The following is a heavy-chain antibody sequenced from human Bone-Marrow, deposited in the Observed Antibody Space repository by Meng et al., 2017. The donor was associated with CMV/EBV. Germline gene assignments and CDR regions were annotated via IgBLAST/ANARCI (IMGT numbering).Heavy chain of an antibody. CDR3: ARFIAAAQNAFDI. CDR2: VSYTGSA. Sequence: SETLSLTCTVSGGSISSTTYCWGWIRQPPGKGLEWIGTVSYTGSAYYNPSLKSRVTISVDTSKHRFSLELNSVTAADTAVYYCARFIAAAQNAFDIWGQGTMVTVSS. D-gene: IGHD6-13*01. CDR1: GGSISSTTYC. J-gene: IGHJ3*02. V-gene: IGHV4-39*07.